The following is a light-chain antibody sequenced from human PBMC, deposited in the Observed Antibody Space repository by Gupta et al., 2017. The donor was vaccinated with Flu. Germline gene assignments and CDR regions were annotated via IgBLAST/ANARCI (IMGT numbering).Light chain of an antibody. CDR3: SSYTRSTASIIAWV. CDR2: EVS. J-gene: IGLJ3*02. CDR1: SSDVGDYNR. Sequence: QSALTQPVSVSGSPGQSITISCTGTSSDVGDYNRVSWYQQHPGKAPKLIVYEVSNRPSGVCNRFSGSKSGNKASLTISGLQADDEADYYCSSYTRSTASIIAWVFGGGTKVTVL. V-gene: IGLV2-14*01.